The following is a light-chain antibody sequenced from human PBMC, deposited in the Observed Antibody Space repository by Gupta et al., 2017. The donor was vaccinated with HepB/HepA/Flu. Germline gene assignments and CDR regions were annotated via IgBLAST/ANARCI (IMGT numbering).Light chain of an antibody. V-gene: IGLV2-8*01. CDR2: EVS. CDR3: SSDAGSNNVV. Sequence: QSALTQPPSASGSPGQSVTISCTGTSSDVGGYNYVSWYQQHPGKAPKLMIYEVSKRPSGVPGRFSGSKSGNTASLTVSGRQEEEEADYYCSSDAGSNNVVFGGGTKLTVL. J-gene: IGLJ2*01. CDR1: SSDVGGYNY.